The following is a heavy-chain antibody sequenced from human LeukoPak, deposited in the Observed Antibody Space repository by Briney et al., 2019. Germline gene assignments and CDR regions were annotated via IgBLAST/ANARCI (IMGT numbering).Heavy chain of an antibody. V-gene: IGHV3-23*01. CDR1: GFTFSSYA. Sequence: GGSLRLSCAASGFTFSSYAMSWVRQAPGKGLEWVSAISGSGGSTYYADSVKGRFTISRDNSKNTLYLQMNSLRAEDTAVYYCAGSSSWYDIFYYWGQGTLVTVSS. CDR3: AGSSSWYDIFYY. CDR2: ISGSGGST. D-gene: IGHD6-13*01. J-gene: IGHJ4*02.